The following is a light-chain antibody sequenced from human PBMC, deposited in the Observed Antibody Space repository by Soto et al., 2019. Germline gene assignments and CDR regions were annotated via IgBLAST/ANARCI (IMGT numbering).Light chain of an antibody. CDR1: QIFSRTE. CDR2: GRX. CDR3: QQYDVTPTNT. Sequence: IAVTQDAGTMSLSPGARATIAXRASQIFSRTELARFQQQAGHDTRIXXXGRXTRATGIPERFIGSGSGKAFTLTISGLEPEDFAVYYCQQYDVTPTNTFGGGTKVDI. V-gene: IGKV3-20*01. J-gene: IGKJ4*01.